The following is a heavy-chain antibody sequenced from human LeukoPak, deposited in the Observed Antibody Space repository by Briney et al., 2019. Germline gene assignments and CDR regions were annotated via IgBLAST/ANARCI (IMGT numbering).Heavy chain of an antibody. CDR1: GFSVSSSGLA. CDR3: AHLTTSAFYYDF. CDR2: IYWNDDD. J-gene: IGHJ4*02. D-gene: IGHD1-1*01. V-gene: IGHV2-5*01. Sequence: ESGPTLVNPTETLTLTCTCSGFSVSSSGLAVGWIRQPPGKSLEWLGHIYWNDDDRYCTSLKSRLTITRDTSENQVVLTMTNMDPVDTATYYCAHLTTSAFYYDFWGQGALVTVSS.